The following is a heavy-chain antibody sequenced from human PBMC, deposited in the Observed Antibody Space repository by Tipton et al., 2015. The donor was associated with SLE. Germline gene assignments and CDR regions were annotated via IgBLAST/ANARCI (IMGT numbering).Heavy chain of an antibody. CDR1: GFTFSSYS. D-gene: IGHD3-9*01. CDR2: IRSKAYGGTT. V-gene: IGHV3-49*04. CDR3: TRDRRFFGVRYFDWLSVDAFDI. J-gene: IGHJ3*02. Sequence: SLRLSCAASGFTFSSYSMHWVRQAPGKGLEWVGFIRSKAYGGTTEYAASVKGRFTISRDDSKSIAYLQMNSLKTEDTAVYYCTRDRRFFGVRYFDWLSVDAFDIWGQGTMVTVSS.